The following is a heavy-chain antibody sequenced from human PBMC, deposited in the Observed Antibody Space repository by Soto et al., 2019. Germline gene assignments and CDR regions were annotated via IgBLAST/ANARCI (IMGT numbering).Heavy chain of an antibody. V-gene: IGHV4-38-2*01. Sequence: SEKLSLTYVGSGYSIRRGYFWAWIRQPPGEGLEWIGKIYLDGTTSYNPSLNGRVTISVDTSKNQFSLKLTSVIAEDTAVYYCGGLVD. CDR2: IYLDGTT. CDR1: GYSIRRGYF. CDR3: GGLVD. J-gene: IGHJ3*02.